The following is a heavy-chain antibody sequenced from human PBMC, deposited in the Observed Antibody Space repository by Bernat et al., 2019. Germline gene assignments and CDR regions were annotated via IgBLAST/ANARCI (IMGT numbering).Heavy chain of an antibody. J-gene: IGHJ4*02. V-gene: IGHV3-30*18. Sequence: QVQLVESGGGVVQPGRSLRLSCAASGFTFSSYGMHWVRQAPGKGLEWVAVISYDGSNKYYADSVKGRFTISRDNSKNTLYLQMNSLRAEDTAVYYCAKDVGTYGFDYWGQGTLVTVSS. CDR1: GFTFSSYG. CDR3: AKDVGTYGFDY. CDR2: ISYDGSNK. D-gene: IGHD1-26*01.